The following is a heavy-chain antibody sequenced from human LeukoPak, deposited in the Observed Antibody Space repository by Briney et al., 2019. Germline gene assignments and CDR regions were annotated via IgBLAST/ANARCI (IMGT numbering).Heavy chain of an antibody. CDR3: ARLYCSSTCCLFDY. V-gene: IGHV3-64*01. CDR1: GFIFSNYP. Sequence: GSLRLSCTASGFIFSNYPMHWVHQAPGKGLEYVPDIGSNGGSTYYANSVKGRVTISRDNSKNTLHLQMGSLRAEDMAVYYCARLYCSSTCCLFDYWGQGTLVTVSS. D-gene: IGHD2-2*01. J-gene: IGHJ4*02. CDR2: IGSNGGST.